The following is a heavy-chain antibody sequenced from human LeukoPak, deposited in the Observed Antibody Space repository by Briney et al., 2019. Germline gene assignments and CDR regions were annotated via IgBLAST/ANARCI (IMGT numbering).Heavy chain of an antibody. CDR1: GGSISSYY. CDR3: ARGNTAHNFDY. D-gene: IGHD5-18*01. J-gene: IGHJ4*02. CDR2: IYYSGST. Sequence: SETLSLTCTVSGGSISSYYWSRIRQPPGKGLEWIGYIYYSGSTNYNPSLKSRVTISVDTSKNQFSLKLSSVTAADTAVYYCARGNTAHNFDYWGQGTLVTVSS. V-gene: IGHV4-59*01.